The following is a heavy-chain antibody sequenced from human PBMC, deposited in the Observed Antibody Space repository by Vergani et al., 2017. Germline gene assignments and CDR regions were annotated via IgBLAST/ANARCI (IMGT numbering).Heavy chain of an antibody. Sequence: QVQLVQSGAEVKKPGASVKVSCKASGYTFTGYYMHWVRQAPGQGLEWMGWINPNSGGTNYAQKFQGWVTMTRDTSISTAYMELSRLRSDDTAVYYWARGGSWYLGGHPFDPWGQGTLVTVSS. CDR1: GYTFTGYY. D-gene: IGHD6-13*01. CDR3: ARGGSWYLGGHPFDP. CDR2: INPNSGGT. V-gene: IGHV1-2*04. J-gene: IGHJ5*02.